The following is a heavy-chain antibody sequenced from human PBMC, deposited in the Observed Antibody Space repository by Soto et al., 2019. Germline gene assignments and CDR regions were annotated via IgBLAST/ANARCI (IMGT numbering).Heavy chain of an antibody. V-gene: IGHV3-30-3*01. D-gene: IGHD6-19*01. Sequence: QVQLVESGGGVVQPGRSLRLSCAASGFTFSGYAMHWVRQAPGKGLDWVAVISYDGNNKYYADSVKGRFTISRDNSKNPVYPEMNRLEPEETGVFLCGGGRSRGCFEYWGQGTLV. CDR1: GFTFSGYA. CDR3: GGGRSRGCFEY. J-gene: IGHJ4*02. CDR2: ISYDGNNK.